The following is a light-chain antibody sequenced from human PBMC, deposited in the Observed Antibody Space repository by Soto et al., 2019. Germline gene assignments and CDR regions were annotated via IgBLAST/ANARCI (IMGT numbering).Light chain of an antibody. CDR2: GAT. CDR3: QQYVTSPAFT. V-gene: IGKV3-20*01. J-gene: IGKJ5*01. CDR1: ESVGDY. Sequence: EIVLTQSPGALSLSPGERATLSCWASESVGDYLAWYQQKPGQAPRLLIYGATKRTSGTPDRFSGTGSETAFTLAISRLEPGDFAVYYCQQYVTSPAFTFGQGTRLEIK.